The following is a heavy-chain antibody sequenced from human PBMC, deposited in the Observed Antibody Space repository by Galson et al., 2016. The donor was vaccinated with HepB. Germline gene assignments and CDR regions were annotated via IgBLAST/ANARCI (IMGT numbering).Heavy chain of an antibody. CDR3: ATRPQAQGEPLPSAMRCFDF. Sequence: SLRLSCAVSGFTFSNHAMSWVRQAPGKGLEWVSGISDSGGSTSYADSVEGRFTMSRDNSKNTLYLQMNSLRAEDTAFYYCATRPQAQGEPLPSAMRCFDFWGQGTLVTVSS. D-gene: IGHD1-26*01. J-gene: IGHJ4*02. V-gene: IGHV3-23*01. CDR2: ISDSGGST. CDR1: GFTFSNHA.